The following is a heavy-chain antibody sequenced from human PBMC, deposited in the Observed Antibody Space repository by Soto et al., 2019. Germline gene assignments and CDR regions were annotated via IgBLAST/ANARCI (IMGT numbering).Heavy chain of an antibody. Sequence: QVQLVQGGGEMKKPGSAVKVSCKASGGIFKYSAFFWVRQAPGQGLEWMGGIIPLLGTTHSAPKFQGRVTFTADESTNTAYMELSSLKSEDTALYYCTRGQDARSHSANTYYSDYWGQGTLITVSS. CDR1: GGIFKYSA. V-gene: IGHV1-69*01. D-gene: IGHD1-26*01. CDR2: IIPLLGTT. J-gene: IGHJ4*02. CDR3: TRGQDARSHSANTYYSDY.